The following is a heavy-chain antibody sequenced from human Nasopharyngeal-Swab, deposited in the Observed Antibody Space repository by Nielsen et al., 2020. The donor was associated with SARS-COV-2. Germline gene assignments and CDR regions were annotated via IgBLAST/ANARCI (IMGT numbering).Heavy chain of an antibody. CDR1: GYTFINYG. D-gene: IGHD4-17*01. J-gene: IGHJ4*02. V-gene: IGHV1-18*01. CDR2: ISAYNGNT. Sequence: ASLKVSCKASGYTFINYGISWVRQAPGQGLEWMGWISAYNGNTNYAQKPQGRVTMTPDTSTSTAYMELRSLRSDDTAVYYCARDVTTVTTPYFDYWGQGTLVTVSS. CDR3: ARDVTTVTTPYFDY.